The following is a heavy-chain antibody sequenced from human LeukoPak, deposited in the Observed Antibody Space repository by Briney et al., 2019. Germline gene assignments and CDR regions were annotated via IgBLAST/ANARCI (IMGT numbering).Heavy chain of an antibody. J-gene: IGHJ4*02. V-gene: IGHV4-59*01. Sequence: PSETLSLTCTVSGGSISPYYWSWIRQPPGRGLEWIGYIFYSGTTTYNPSLKSRVTISPDSSKNQFFLRLTSMTAADTAMYYCARAETLAAIYFDFWGLGTLVTVSS. CDR3: ARAETLAAIYFDF. CDR1: GGSISPYY. D-gene: IGHD6-25*01. CDR2: IFYSGTT.